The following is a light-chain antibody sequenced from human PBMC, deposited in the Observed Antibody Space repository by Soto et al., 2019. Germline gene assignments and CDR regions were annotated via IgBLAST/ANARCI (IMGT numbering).Light chain of an antibody. CDR2: EVS. V-gene: IGLV2-14*01. Sequence: QSVLTQPASVSGSPGQSITISCTGTSSDVGGYNYVSWYQQHPGIAPKLMIYEVSNRPSGVSNRFSGSKSGNTASLTISGLQAEDEADYYCSSYTSSSTYVFGTGTKSPS. J-gene: IGLJ1*01. CDR3: SSYTSSSTYV. CDR1: SSDVGGYNY.